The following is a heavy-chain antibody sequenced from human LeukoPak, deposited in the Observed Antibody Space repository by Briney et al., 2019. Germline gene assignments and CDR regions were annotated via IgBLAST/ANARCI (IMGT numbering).Heavy chain of an antibody. Sequence: PSGTLSLNCAVYGGSFSGYYWSWIRQPPGKGLEWIGEINHGGTTNSNQSLKSRVTISVDTSKNQFSLKLSSVTAADTAVYYCARVVGGSITIFGVAGIPYYYYYMDVWGKGTTVTVSS. CDR1: GGSFSGYY. CDR2: INHGGTT. V-gene: IGHV4-34*01. J-gene: IGHJ6*03. D-gene: IGHD3-3*01. CDR3: ARVVGGSITIFGVAGIPYYYYYMDV.